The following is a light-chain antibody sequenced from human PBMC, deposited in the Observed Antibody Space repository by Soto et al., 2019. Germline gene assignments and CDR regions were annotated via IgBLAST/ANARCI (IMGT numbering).Light chain of an antibody. CDR2: VAS. V-gene: IGKV3-15*01. Sequence: ISMTQSPATLSVSPGERATLSCRASQSVSSNLAWYQQKPVQTPKLLIYVASTTATGIPARFSGSGSGIEFTLTISSLQSEYFAVYYCQQYNVWPLSCGGAIKVEFK. CDR3: QQYNVWPLS. J-gene: IGKJ4*01. CDR1: QSVSSN.